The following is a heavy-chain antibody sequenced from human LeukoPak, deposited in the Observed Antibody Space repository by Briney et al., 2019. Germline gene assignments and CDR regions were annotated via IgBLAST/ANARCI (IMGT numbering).Heavy chain of an antibody. CDR1: GGSLSGYY. D-gene: IGHD3-10*01. Sequence: SETLSLTCAVYGGSLSGYYWSWIRQPPGKGLEWIGETNHSGSTNYNPSLKSRVTMSVDTSKNQFSLKLSSVTAADTAVYYCARARIRGTWFDPWGQGTLVTVSS. CDR3: ARARIRGTWFDP. CDR2: TNHSGST. V-gene: IGHV4-34*01. J-gene: IGHJ5*02.